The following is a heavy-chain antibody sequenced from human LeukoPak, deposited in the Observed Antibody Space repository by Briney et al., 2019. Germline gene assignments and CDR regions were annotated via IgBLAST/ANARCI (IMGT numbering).Heavy chain of an antibody. CDR3: ARDRVGGTYSIDY. CDR1: GGSISSGDYY. CDR2: IYYSGGT. Sequence: PSQTLSLTCTVSGGSISSGDYYWSWIRQSPGKGLEWIGFIYYSGGTYYNPSLKSRITISVDTSKNRFSLKLSSVTAADTAVYYCARDRVGGTYSIDYWGQGTLVTASS. V-gene: IGHV4-30-4*01. D-gene: IGHD1-26*01. J-gene: IGHJ4*02.